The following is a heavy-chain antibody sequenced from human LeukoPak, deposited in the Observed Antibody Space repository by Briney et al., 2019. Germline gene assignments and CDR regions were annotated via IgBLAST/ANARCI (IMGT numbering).Heavy chain of an antibody. Sequence: GGSLRLSCAASGFTFSSYAMSWVRQAPGMGLEWVSGISGSGRGDYADSVKGRFTISRDNSENTLYLQMNSLRAEDTAEYYCARRVVYSSSWFFDYWGQGTLVTVSS. D-gene: IGHD6-13*01. J-gene: IGHJ4*02. CDR2: ISGSGRG. V-gene: IGHV3-23*01. CDR1: GFTFSSYA. CDR3: ARRVVYSSSWFFDY.